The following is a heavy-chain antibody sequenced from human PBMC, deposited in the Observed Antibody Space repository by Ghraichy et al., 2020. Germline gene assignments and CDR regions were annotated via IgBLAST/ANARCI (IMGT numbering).Heavy chain of an antibody. V-gene: IGHV5-10-1*01. CDR2: IDPSDSYT. D-gene: IGHD6-19*01. CDR1: GYSSTSYW. CDR3: ARTPLAVANRVDY. Sequence: GESLNISCKGSGYSSTSYWISWVRQMPGKGLEWMGRIDPSDSYTNYSPSFQGHVTISADKSISTAYLQWSSLKASDTAMYYCARTPLAVANRVDYWGQGTLVTVSS. J-gene: IGHJ4*02.